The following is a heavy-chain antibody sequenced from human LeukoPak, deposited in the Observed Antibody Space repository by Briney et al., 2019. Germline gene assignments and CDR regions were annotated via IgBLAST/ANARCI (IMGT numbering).Heavy chain of an antibody. CDR1: GGSISSGGYY. CDR2: IYHSGST. V-gene: IGHV4-30-2*06. Sequence: SETLSLTCSVSGGSISSGGYYWSWIRQSPGKGLEWIGYIYHSGSTNYNPSLKSRVTISVDTSKNQFSLKLSSVTAADTAVYYCASRRRATTVIRYWGQGTLVTVSS. J-gene: IGHJ4*02. CDR3: ASRRRATTVIRY. D-gene: IGHD4-23*01.